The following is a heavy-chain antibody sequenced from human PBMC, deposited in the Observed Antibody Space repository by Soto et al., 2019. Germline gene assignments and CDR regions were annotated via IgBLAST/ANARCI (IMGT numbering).Heavy chain of an antibody. D-gene: IGHD2-2*02. Sequence: PGGSLRLSCAACGFTFSSYGMHWVRQAPGKGLEWVAVISYDGSNKYYADSVKGRFTISRDNSKNTLYLQMNSLRAEDTAVYYCAKHGGIPAAIRDYYYYGMDVWGQGTLVTVSS. CDR3: AKHGGIPAAIRDYYYYGMDV. V-gene: IGHV3-30*18. J-gene: IGHJ6*02. CDR1: GFTFSSYG. CDR2: ISYDGSNK.